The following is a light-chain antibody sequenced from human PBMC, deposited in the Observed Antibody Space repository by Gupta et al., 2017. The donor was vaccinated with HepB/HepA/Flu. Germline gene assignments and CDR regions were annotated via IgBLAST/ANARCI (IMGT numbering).Light chain of an antibody. Sequence: QSALTQPASVSGSPGQSITISCTGTSSDVGGYNYVSWYQQHPGKAPKLIIFDVSYRPSGTSNRFSGSKSGNTASLTISGLQAEDEGDFYCSSYTGSSRWVFGGGTKLTVL. CDR1: SSDVGGYNY. CDR3: SSYTGSSRWV. CDR2: DVS. J-gene: IGLJ3*02. V-gene: IGLV2-14*03.